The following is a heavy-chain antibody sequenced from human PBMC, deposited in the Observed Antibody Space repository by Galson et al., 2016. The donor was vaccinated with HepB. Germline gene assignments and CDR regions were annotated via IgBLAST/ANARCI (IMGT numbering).Heavy chain of an antibody. CDR1: GASISSGGFF. V-gene: IGHV4-31*03. J-gene: IGHJ2*01. CDR2: IYYSGST. CDR3: ARTTVVTPQLYWYFGL. Sequence: TLSLTCTVSGASISSGGFFWSWIRQHPVEGLEWIGYIYYSGSTYYNPSLKSRVTMSVDTSKNHFSLKLSSVTAADTAVYFCARTTVVTPQLYWYFGLWGRGTLVTVSS. D-gene: IGHD4-23*01.